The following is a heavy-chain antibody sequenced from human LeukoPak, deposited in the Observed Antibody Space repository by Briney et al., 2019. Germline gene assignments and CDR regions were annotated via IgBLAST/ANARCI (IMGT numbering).Heavy chain of an antibody. D-gene: IGHD3-22*01. CDR1: GFTFSSYW. CDR2: IKEDGSEK. V-gene: IGHV3-7*01. J-gene: IGHJ4*02. Sequence: GGSLRLSCTASGFTFSSYWMSWVRQAPGKGLEWVANIKEDGSEKYYGDSVKGRVTISRDNAKNSLYLQMNSLRAEDTAVYYCAIDSSRYQWGQGTLVTVSS. CDR3: AIDSSRYQ.